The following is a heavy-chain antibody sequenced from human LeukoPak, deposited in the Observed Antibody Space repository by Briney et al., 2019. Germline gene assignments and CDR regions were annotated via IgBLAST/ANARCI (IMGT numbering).Heavy chain of an antibody. J-gene: IGHJ4*02. V-gene: IGHV4-59*12. CDR2: IYYSGST. Sequence: SETLSLTCTVSGGSISSYYWSWIRQPPGKGLEWIGHIYYSGSTNYNPSLKSRVTMSVDTSKNQFSLRLRSVTAADTAVYYCARQIASAGTAGFDFWGQGALVTVSS. CDR3: ARQIASAGTAGFDF. D-gene: IGHD6-13*01. CDR1: GGSISSYY.